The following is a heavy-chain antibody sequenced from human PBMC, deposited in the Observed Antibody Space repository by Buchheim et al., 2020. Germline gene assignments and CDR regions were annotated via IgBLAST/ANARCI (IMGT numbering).Heavy chain of an antibody. Sequence: QVQLVESGGGMVQPGGSLRLSCAASGFPFSGYYMTWIRRAPGKGLECISYISSSGSSTYYGDSVKGRFTISRDNAKKSLSLQMNSLRSDDTAMYYCSKMITIPGSPDFSNYGGDVWGQG. J-gene: IGHJ6*02. V-gene: IGHV3-11*01. D-gene: IGHD2-21*01. CDR1: GFPFSGYY. CDR2: ISSSGSST. CDR3: SKMITIPGSPDFSNYGGDV.